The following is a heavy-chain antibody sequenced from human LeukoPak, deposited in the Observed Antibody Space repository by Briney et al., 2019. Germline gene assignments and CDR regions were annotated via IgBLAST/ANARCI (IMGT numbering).Heavy chain of an antibody. Sequence: PGGSLRLSCAASGFTFSSYAMSWVRQAPGKGLEWVSSISGSGGDTHCADSVKGRFSISRDNAKNTLYLQMNSLRAEDTAVYYCARGGGYPFWGQGTIDIVSS. CDR2: ISGSGGDT. J-gene: IGHJ3*01. CDR3: ARGGGYPF. V-gene: IGHV3-23*01. D-gene: IGHD3-16*01. CDR1: GFTFSSYA.